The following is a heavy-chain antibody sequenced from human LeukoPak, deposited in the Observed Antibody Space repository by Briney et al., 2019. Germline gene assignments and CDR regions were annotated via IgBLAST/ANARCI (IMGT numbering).Heavy chain of an antibody. D-gene: IGHD2-21*02. Sequence: ASVKVSCKASGYTFTGYYMHWVRQAPGQGLEWMGWINPNSGGTNYAQKFQGRVTITRDTSISTAYMELSRLRSDDTAVYYCARVDRDVRVYCGGDCYSHDAFDIWGQGTMVTVSS. V-gene: IGHV1-2*02. CDR1: GYTFTGYY. J-gene: IGHJ3*02. CDR3: ARVDRDVRVYCGGDCYSHDAFDI. CDR2: INPNSGGT.